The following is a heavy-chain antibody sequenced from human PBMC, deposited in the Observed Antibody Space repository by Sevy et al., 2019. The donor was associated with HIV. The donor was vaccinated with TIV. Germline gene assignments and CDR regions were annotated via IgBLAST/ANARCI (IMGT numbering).Heavy chain of an antibody. CDR2: IYSGGST. D-gene: IGHD3-9*01. CDR1: GFTVSSNY. CDR3: ATGDDILTGYYPFDY. Sequence: GESLKISCAASGFTVSSNYMSWVRQAPGKGLEWVSVIYSGGSTYYADSVKGRFTISRDNSKNTLYLQMNSLRAEDTAVYYCATGDDILTGYYPFDYWGQGTLVTVSS. J-gene: IGHJ4*02. V-gene: IGHV3-53*01.